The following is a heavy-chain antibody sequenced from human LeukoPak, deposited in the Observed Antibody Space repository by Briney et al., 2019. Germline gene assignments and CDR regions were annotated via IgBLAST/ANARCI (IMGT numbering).Heavy chain of an antibody. J-gene: IGHJ4*02. CDR2: IQNSGST. V-gene: IGHV4-4*08. CDR1: GVSMSRYY. CDR3: AKDGAPYSTGWYY. D-gene: IGHD6-19*01. Sequence: SETLSLICTVSGVSMSRYYWSWVRQSPSKGLEWIGDIQNSGSTRYNPPLKSRVTISVDTSKNQLSLKLSYVTAADTAVYCCAKDGAPYSTGWYYWGQGTLVTVSS.